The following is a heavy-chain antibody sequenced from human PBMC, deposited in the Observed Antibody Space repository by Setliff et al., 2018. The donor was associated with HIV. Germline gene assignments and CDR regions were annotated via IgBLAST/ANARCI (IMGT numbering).Heavy chain of an antibody. V-gene: IGHV1-2*02. CDR1: GYTFTASY. CDR2: MHPNSGAT. CDR3: ARGGLATGAFDI. Sequence: ASVKVSCKTSGYTFTASYLHWVRQAPGQGLQWMGWMHPNSGATKYAQKFRDRVTLTGDTSISTAYMELSRLRSDDTAVYYCARGGLATGAFDIWGQGTMVTVSS. J-gene: IGHJ3*02. D-gene: IGHD5-12*01.